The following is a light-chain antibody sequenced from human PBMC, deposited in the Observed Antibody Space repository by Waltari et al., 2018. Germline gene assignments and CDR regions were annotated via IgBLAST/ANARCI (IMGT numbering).Light chain of an antibody. Sequence: DIVLTQSPGTLSLSPGERAPLSCRASRSVDSSFLAWYQQKPGQAPRLLIYGASSGAAGIPDRFSGSGSGTDFTLTIRRLEPEDFAVYYCQQYGSSPWTFGQGTKVEFK. CDR1: RSVDSSF. CDR2: GAS. CDR3: QQYGSSPWT. J-gene: IGKJ1*01. V-gene: IGKV3-20*01.